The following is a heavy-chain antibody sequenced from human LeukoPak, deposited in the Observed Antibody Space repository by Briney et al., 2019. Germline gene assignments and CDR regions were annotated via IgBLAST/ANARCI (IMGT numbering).Heavy chain of an antibody. V-gene: IGHV1-2*02. CDR1: GYTFTGYY. CDR3: ARDRGYSYARYYFDY. D-gene: IGHD5-18*01. Sequence: ASVKVSCKASGYTFTGYYMHWVRQAPGQGLEWMGWINPNSGGTSFAQKFQDRVTMTRDTSISTAYMELGRLRSDDTAVYYCARDRGYSYARYYFDYWGQGTLVTVSS. J-gene: IGHJ4*02. CDR2: INPNSGGT.